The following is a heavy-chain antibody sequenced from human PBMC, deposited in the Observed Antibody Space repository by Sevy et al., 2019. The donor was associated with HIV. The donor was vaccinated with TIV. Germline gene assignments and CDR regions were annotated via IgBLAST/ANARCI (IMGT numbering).Heavy chain of an antibody. CDR1: GYTFTDYY. CDR2: INPNTGVK. Sequence: SSLKVSCKASGYTFTDYYLHCVRQAPGQGLEWMTYINPNTGVKNYAQKFRGRVTMTTDTSINTVYMELTRLTSDDTAVYFCARGRVIFDYWGQGTLVTVSS. CDR3: ARGRVIFDY. V-gene: IGHV1-2*02. J-gene: IGHJ4*02.